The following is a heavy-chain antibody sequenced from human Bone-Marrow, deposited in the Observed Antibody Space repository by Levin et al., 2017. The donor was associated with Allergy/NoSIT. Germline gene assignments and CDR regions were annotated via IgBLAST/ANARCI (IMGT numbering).Heavy chain of an antibody. J-gene: IGHJ4*02. CDR2: ISSSGSRI. V-gene: IGHV3-48*03. Sequence: SCAATGFNFSAYEMNWVRQAPGKGLEWLAYISSSGSRIYYADSVKGRFTISRDNAKNLLFLQMNRLRVEDTTLYYCVGGSRNAKDYWGQGTLVTVSS. D-gene: IGHD3-10*01. CDR3: VGGSRNAKDY. CDR1: GFNFSAYE.